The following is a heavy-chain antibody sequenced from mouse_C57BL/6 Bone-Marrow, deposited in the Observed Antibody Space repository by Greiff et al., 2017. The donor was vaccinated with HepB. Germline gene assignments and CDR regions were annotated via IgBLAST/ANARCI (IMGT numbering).Heavy chain of an antibody. CDR2: IFPGSGST. CDR3: ARAPYYYGSSYVAMDY. J-gene: IGHJ4*01. V-gene: IGHV1-75*01. CDR1: GYTFTDYY. Sequence: QVQLKQSGPELVKPGASVKISCKASGYTFTDYYINWVKQRPGQGLEWIGWIFPGSGSTYYNEKFKGKATLTVDKSSSTAYMLLSSLTSEDSAVYFCARAPYYYGSSYVAMDYWGQGTSVTVSS. D-gene: IGHD1-1*01.